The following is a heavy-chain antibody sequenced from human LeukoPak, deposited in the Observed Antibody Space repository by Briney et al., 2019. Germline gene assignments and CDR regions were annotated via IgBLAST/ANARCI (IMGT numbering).Heavy chain of an antibody. CDR1: GGSFSGYY. CDR2: INHSGST. J-gene: IGHJ6*02. CDR3: ERHGPSLYYYYYGMDV. Sequence: SESLSLTCAVYGGSFSGYYWSWIRQPPGKGLEWIGEINHSGSTNYNPSLKSRVTISVDTSKNQLSLKLSSVTAADTAVYYCERHGPSLYYYYYGMDVWGQGTTVSVSS. V-gene: IGHV4-34*01.